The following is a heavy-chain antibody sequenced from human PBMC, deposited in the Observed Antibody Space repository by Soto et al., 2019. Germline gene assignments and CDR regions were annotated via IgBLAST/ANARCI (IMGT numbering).Heavy chain of an antibody. CDR3: AKASRGPWSSRSSDANHFDS. V-gene: IGHV3-23*01. CDR1: GFSFSSYA. CDR2: ISGGGDRT. D-gene: IGHD6-13*01. Sequence: EAQLLESGGSLVQPGGSLRLSCAAAGFSFSSYAMNWVRQAPGKGLEWVSIISGGGDRTYYADSVKGRFTISRDNSTNNLYLQMNSLRAEDTAVYQCAKASRGPWSSRSSDANHFDSWGQGTLVTVSS. J-gene: IGHJ4*02.